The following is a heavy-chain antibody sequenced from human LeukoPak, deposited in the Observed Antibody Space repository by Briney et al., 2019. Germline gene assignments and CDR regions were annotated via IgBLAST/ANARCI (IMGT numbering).Heavy chain of an antibody. CDR1: GLTFSDHY. J-gene: IGHJ6*02. CDR2: TKNKANSYTT. Sequence: PGGSLRLSCAACGLTFSDHYMDCLRQAPGKGLEWVGRTKNKANSYTTEYAASVKGRFTISRDDSKNSLYLQMNSLKTEDTAVYYCARGPLTLVRGVIINYVMDVWGQGTTVTVSS. CDR3: ARGPLTLVRGVIINYVMDV. V-gene: IGHV3-72*01. D-gene: IGHD3-10*01.